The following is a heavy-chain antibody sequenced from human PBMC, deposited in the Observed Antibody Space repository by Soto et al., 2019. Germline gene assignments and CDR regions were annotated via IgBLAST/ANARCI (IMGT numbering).Heavy chain of an antibody. CDR3: ARGYSSSWYAFYY. CDR2: IYSGGST. D-gene: IGHD6-13*01. J-gene: IGHJ4*02. V-gene: IGHV3-66*01. Sequence: GGSLRLSCAASGFTVSSNYMSWVRQAPGKGLEWVSVIYSGGSTYYADSVKGRFTISRDNSKNTLYLQMNSLRAEDTAVYYCARGYSSSWYAFYYWGQGTLVTVSS. CDR1: GFTVSSNY.